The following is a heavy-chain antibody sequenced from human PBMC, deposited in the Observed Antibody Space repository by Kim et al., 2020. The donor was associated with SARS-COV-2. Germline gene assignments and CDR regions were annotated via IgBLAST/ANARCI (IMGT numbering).Heavy chain of an antibody. CDR1: GGSISSSSYY. CDR3: ARRMSGWYLSYFDY. CDR2: IYYSGST. V-gene: IGHV4-39*01. J-gene: IGHJ4*02. D-gene: IGHD6-19*01. Sequence: SETLSLTCTVSGGSISSSSYYWGWIRQPPGKGLEWIGSIYYSGSTYYNPSLKSRVTISVDTSKNQFSLKLSSVTAADTAVYYCARRMSGWYLSYFDYWGQGTLVTVSS.